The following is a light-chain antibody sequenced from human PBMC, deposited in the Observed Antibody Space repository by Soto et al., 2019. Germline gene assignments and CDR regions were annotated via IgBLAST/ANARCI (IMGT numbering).Light chain of an antibody. J-gene: IGLJ1*01. CDR3: SSYTSSSTLLYV. CDR2: DVS. Sequence: QSALTQPASVSGSPGQSITISCTGTSSDVGGYNYVSWYQQHPGKAPKLMIYDVSNRHSGVSNRFSGSKSVNTASLTISGLQAEDEADYYCSSYTSSSTLLYVFGTGTKLTVL. V-gene: IGLV2-14*01. CDR1: SSDVGGYNY.